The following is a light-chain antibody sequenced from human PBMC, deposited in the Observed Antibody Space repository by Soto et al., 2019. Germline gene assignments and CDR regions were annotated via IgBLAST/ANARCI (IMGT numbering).Light chain of an antibody. CDR1: QGINSY. CDR3: QQLYSYPIT. J-gene: IGKJ5*01. Sequence: DIQLTQSSSFLSASVGDRVTITCRASQGINSYLAWYQQTPGKAPRLLIYAASTLQSGVPSRFRGSGSGTEFTLTISSLQPEDFATYYCQQLYSYPITFGQGTRLEIK. CDR2: AAS. V-gene: IGKV1-9*01.